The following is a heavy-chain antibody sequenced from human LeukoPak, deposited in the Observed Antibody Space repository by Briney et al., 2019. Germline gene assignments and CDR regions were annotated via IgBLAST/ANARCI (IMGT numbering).Heavy chain of an antibody. CDR3: AKDIGWGLSYYFDS. Sequence: GGSLRLSCAASAFTFDAYVMHWVRRTPRRGLEWVSLISGDGSDTYYADSVKGRFSIARDNSKGSLYLHMNNLRIEDSGVYYCAKDIGWGLSYYFDSWGPGTLVTVS. CDR2: ISGDGSDT. V-gene: IGHV3-43*02. CDR1: AFTFDAYV. D-gene: IGHD2/OR15-2a*01. J-gene: IGHJ4*02.